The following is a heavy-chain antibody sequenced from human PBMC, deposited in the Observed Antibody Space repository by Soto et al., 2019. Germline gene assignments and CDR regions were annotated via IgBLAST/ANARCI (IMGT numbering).Heavy chain of an antibody. V-gene: IGHV4-38-2*01. J-gene: IGHJ4*02. CDR2: IYHSGST. CDR1: GYSISSGYY. CDR3: ARATGGYYDSSGYYPSYYFDY. D-gene: IGHD3-22*01. Sequence: PSETLSLTCAVYGYSISSGYYWGWIRQPPGXGLEWIGSIYHSGSTYYNPSLKSRVTISVDTSKNQFSLKLSSVTAADTAVYYCARATGGYYDSSGYYPSYYFDYWGQGTLVTVSS.